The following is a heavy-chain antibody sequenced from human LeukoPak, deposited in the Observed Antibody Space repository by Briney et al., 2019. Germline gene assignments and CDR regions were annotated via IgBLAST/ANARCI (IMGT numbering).Heavy chain of an antibody. CDR1: GYTFSAYY. D-gene: IGHD3-10*01. V-gene: IGHV1-2*02. Sequence: ASVKVSCRASGYTFSAYYIHWVRQAPGQGLEWMGWINPNNGDTNSAQKFQGRVTMTRDTSISTAYMELSRLRSDDTAVYYCARDRSYGSGSYDWFDPWGQGTLVTVSS. CDR2: INPNNGDT. CDR3: ARDRSYGSGSYDWFDP. J-gene: IGHJ5*02.